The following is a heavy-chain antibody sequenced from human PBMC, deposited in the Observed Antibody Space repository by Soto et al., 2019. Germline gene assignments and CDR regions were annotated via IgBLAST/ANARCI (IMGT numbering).Heavy chain of an antibody. CDR3: ARVRIVGAREIDF. CDR2: INPDNGNT. J-gene: IGHJ4*02. CDR1: GFSFSDNL. V-gene: IGHV1-3*01. D-gene: IGHD1-26*01. Sequence: QVQLVQSGAEVRKPGASVNISCRASGFSFSDNLINWVRQAPGQSLEWMGWINPDNGNTRYSQTFQGRVTLSSDTLTSTVYLELKSLRFDDTAVYYCARVRIVGAREIDFWGQGTLVTVSS.